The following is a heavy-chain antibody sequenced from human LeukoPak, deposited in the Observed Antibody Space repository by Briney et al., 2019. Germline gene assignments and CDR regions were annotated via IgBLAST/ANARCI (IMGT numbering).Heavy chain of an antibody. CDR1: GFTFSSYA. J-gene: IGHJ4*02. D-gene: IGHD3-10*01. Sequence: GRSLRLSCAASGFTFSSYAMHWVRQAPGKGLEWVAVISYDGSNKYYADSVKGRFTISRDNSKNTLYLQMNSLRAEDTAVYYCARANYYGSGSYPDYWGQGTLATVSS. V-gene: IGHV3-30*04. CDR2: ISYDGSNK. CDR3: ARANYYGSGSYPDY.